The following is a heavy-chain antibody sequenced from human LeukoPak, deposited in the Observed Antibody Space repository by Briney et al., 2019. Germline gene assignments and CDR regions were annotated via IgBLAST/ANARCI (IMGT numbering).Heavy chain of an antibody. CDR3: ARDRRTLGYCSGGSCYLYYMDV. Sequence: PGGSLRLSCAASGFTFSDYYMSWIRQAPGKGLEWVSYISSSGSTIYYADSVKGRFTISRDNAKNSLYLQMNSLRAEDTAVYYCARDRRTLGYCSGGSCYLYYMDVWGKGTTVTVS. CDR2: ISSSGSTI. V-gene: IGHV3-11*04. J-gene: IGHJ6*03. CDR1: GFTFSDYY. D-gene: IGHD2-15*01.